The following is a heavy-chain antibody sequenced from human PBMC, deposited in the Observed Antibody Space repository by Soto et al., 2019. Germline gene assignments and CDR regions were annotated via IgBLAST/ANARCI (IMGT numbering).Heavy chain of an antibody. CDR1: GYTFTTYW. V-gene: IGHV5-51*01. CDR2: IYPADSDT. CDR3: VRPTLGLATSNYYYYGVDV. J-gene: IGHJ6*02. Sequence: GESLKISCQVSGYTFTTYWIGWVRQMPGKGLEWMGFIYPADSDTRYSPSFQGQVTISVDKSVSTAYLQWSRLKASDTAMYYCVRPTLGLATSNYYYYGVDVWGQGTTVTVSS. D-gene: IGHD2-15*01.